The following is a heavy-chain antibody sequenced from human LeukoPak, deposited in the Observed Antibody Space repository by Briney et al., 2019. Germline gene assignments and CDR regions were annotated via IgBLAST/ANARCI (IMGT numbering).Heavy chain of an antibody. Sequence: SETLSLTCTVSGGSISSSSYYWGWIRQPPGKGLEWIGSIYYSGSTYYNPSLKSRVTISVDTSKNQFSLKLSSVTAADTAVYYCARQQYTQWLVPPNWFDPWGQGTLVTVSS. CDR1: GGSISSSSYY. D-gene: IGHD6-19*01. CDR2: IYYSGST. V-gene: IGHV4-39*01. J-gene: IGHJ5*02. CDR3: ARQQYTQWLVPPNWFDP.